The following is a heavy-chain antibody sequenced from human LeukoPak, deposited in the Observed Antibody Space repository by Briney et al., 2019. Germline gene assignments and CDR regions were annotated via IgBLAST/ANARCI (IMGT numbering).Heavy chain of an antibody. CDR2: ISSSSSTI. J-gene: IGHJ3*02. D-gene: IGHD3-9*01. CDR3: ARDLETDISDAFDI. CDR1: GLPIADFA. V-gene: IGHV3-48*02. Sequence: PGGSLRLSCVASGLPIADFAMHWVRQAPGKGLEWVSYISSSSSTIYYADSVKGRFTISRDNAKNSLYLQMNSLRDEDTAVYYCARDLETDISDAFDIWGQGAMVTVSS.